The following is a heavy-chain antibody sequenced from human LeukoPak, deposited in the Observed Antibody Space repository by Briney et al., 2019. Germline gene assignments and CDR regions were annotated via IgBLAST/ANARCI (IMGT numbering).Heavy chain of an antibody. V-gene: IGHV1-2*02. Sequence: ASVKVSCKASGYTFTGYYMHWVRQAPGQGLEWMGWINPNSGGTNYAQKFQGRVTMTRDTSISTAYMELSRLRSDDTAVYYCARAFLYGDYREHDYWGQGTLVTVSS. CDR3: ARAFLYGDYREHDY. D-gene: IGHD4-17*01. J-gene: IGHJ4*02. CDR1: GYTFTGYY. CDR2: INPNSGGT.